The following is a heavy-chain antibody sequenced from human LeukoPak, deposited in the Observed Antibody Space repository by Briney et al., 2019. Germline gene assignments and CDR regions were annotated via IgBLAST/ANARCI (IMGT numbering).Heavy chain of an antibody. CDR2: ISYDGSNK. V-gene: IGHV3-30*01. D-gene: IGHD3-22*01. J-gene: IGHJ4*02. Sequence: GRSLRLSCAASGFTFSSYAMLWVRQAPGKGLEWVAVISYDGSNKYYADSVKGRFTISRDNSKNTLYLQMNSLRAEDTAVYYCAREPAPYDSSGGGFDYWGQGTLVTVSS. CDR1: GFTFSSYA. CDR3: AREPAPYDSSGGGFDY.